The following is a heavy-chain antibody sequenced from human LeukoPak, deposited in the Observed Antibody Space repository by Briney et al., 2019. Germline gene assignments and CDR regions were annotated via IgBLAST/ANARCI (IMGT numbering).Heavy chain of an antibody. J-gene: IGHJ4*02. V-gene: IGHV1-2*02. CDR2: INPNSGGT. CDR1: GYTFTGYY. CDR3: ARNFYFDSSGYYHY. Sequence: ASLNVSCKASGYTFTGYYMHWVRQAPGQGLEWMGWINPNSGGTNYAQKLQGRVTMTRDTSISTAYMELSRLRSDDTAVYYCARNFYFDSSGYYHYWGQGTLVTVSS. D-gene: IGHD3-22*01.